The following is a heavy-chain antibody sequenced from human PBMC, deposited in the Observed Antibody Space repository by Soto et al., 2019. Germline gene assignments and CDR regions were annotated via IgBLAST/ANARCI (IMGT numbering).Heavy chain of an antibody. CDR1: GGSINTFY. J-gene: IGHJ4*02. Sequence: QVRLQESGPGLLKPSETLSLTCTVSGGSINTFYWSWVRQPAGKGLEWIGRIFSSGSTSFIPSLESRVAMSVDTSKNHFSLNLSSVTAADMAVYYCAREGSYSAYNFAHGIQLWSFDFWGQGALVTVSS. CDR2: IFSSGST. CDR3: AREGSYSAYNFAHGIQLWSFDF. D-gene: IGHD5-12*01. V-gene: IGHV4-4*07.